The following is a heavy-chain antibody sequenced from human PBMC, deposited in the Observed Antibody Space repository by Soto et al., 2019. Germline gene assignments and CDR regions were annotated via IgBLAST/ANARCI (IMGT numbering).Heavy chain of an antibody. J-gene: IGHJ4*02. V-gene: IGHV3-7*01. CDR2: MKQDGSEI. CDR1: GFTFNIYW. D-gene: IGHD2-21*01. CDR3: ARALYYGGDFDY. Sequence: GGSLRLSCAASGFTFNIYWMTWVRQAPGKGLEWVANMKQDGSEIYYVGSVKGRFTISRDHAKNSLYLHMNSLRAEDTAIYYCARALYYGGDFDYWGPGTLVTVSS.